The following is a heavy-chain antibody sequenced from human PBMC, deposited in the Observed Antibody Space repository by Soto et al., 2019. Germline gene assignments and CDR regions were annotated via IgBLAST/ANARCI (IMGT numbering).Heavy chain of an antibody. J-gene: IGHJ3*02. CDR2: IYSGGST. Sequence: EVQLVESGGGLVQPGVSLRLSCAASGFTVSSNYMSWVCQAPGKGLEWGAVIYSGGSTYYADSVKGRFTISRDNSKNTLYLQMNSLRAEDTAVYYCARADYGDHDAFDIWCQGTMVTVSS. CDR1: GFTVSSNY. CDR3: ARADYGDHDAFDI. V-gene: IGHV3-66*01. D-gene: IGHD4-17*01.